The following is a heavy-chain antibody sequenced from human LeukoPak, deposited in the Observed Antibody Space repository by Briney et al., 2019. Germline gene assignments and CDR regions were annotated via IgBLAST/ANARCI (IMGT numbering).Heavy chain of an antibody. CDR1: GFTFSSYG. CDR3: AKRSSSWRYYYMDV. CDR2: IWYDGSNK. Sequence: SGRSLRLSCAASGFTFSSYGMHWVRQAPGKGLEWVAVIWYDGSNKYYADSVKGRFTISRDNSKNMLYLQMNSLRAEDTAVYYCAKRSSSWRYYYMDVWGKGTTVTVSS. D-gene: IGHD6-13*01. J-gene: IGHJ6*03. V-gene: IGHV3-33*06.